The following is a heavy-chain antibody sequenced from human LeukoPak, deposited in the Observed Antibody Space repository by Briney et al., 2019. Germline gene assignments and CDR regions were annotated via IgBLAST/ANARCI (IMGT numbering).Heavy chain of an antibody. J-gene: IGHJ5*02. D-gene: IGHD2-21*02. CDR2: INPNSGGT. CDR1: GYTFTGYY. CDR3: ARPNEPSVVTAIYNWFDP. V-gene: IGHV1-2*02. Sequence: GASVKVSCKASGYTFTGYYMHWVRQAPGQGPEWMGWINPNSGGTNYAQKFQGRVTMTRDTSISTAYMELSRLRSDDTAVYYCARPNEPSVVTAIYNWFDPWGQGTLVTVSS.